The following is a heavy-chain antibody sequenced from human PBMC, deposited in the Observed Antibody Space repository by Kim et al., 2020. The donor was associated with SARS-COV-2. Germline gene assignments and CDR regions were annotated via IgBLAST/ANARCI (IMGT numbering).Heavy chain of an antibody. V-gene: IGHV3-21*01. J-gene: IGHJ4*02. CDR1: GFTFSSYS. Sequence: GGSLRLSCAASGFTFSSYSMNWVRQAPGKGLEWVSSISSSSSYIYYADSVKGRFTISRDNAKNSLYLQMNSLRAEDTAVYYCARETPIVGALKGDNGDYWGQGTLVTVSS. CDR2: ISSSSSYI. CDR3: ARETPIVGALKGDNGDY. D-gene: IGHD1-26*01.